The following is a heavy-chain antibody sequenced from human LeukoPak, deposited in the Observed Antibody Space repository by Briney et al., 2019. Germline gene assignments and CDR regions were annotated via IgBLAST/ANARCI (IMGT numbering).Heavy chain of an antibody. D-gene: IGHD2-2*01. CDR2: MNPNSGNT. J-gene: IGHJ4*02. Sequence: ASVKVSCKASGYTFTSYDINWVRQATGQGVEWMGWMNPNSGNTGYAQKFQGRVTMTRNTSISTAYMKLSSLRSEDTAVYYCARGDSYCSSTSCWGQGTLVTVSS. CDR1: GYTFTSYD. CDR3: ARGDSYCSSTSC. V-gene: IGHV1-8*01.